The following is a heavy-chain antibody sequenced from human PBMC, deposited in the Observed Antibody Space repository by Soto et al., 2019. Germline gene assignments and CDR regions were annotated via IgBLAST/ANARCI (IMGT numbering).Heavy chain of an antibody. Sequence: GGSLRLSCAASGFTFSSYAMHWVRQAPGKGLEWVAVISYDGSNKYYADSVKGRFTISRDNSKNTLYLQMNSLRAEDMAVYYCARDVIAAAGDYYFDYWGQGTLVTVSS. CDR3: ARDVIAAAGDYYFDY. D-gene: IGHD6-13*01. J-gene: IGHJ4*02. V-gene: IGHV3-30-3*01. CDR2: ISYDGSNK. CDR1: GFTFSSYA.